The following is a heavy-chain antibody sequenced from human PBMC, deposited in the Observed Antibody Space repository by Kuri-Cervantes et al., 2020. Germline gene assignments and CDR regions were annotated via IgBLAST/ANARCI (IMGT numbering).Heavy chain of an antibody. Sequence: GGSLRLSCVASGFTFSDHYMTWIRQAPGKGLEWVSYISSSGTSIYYADSVKGRFTMSRDNAKNSLYLQMNSLKTEDTAVYYCTSGSVVIAATFLREYFQHWGQGTLVTVSS. D-gene: IGHD2-15*01. J-gene: IGHJ1*01. CDR3: TSGSVVIAATFLREYFQH. V-gene: IGHV3-11*01. CDR2: ISSSGTSI. CDR1: GFTFSDHY.